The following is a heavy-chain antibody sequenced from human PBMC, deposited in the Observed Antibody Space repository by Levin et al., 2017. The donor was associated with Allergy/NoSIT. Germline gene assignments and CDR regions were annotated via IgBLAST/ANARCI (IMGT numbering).Heavy chain of an antibody. J-gene: IGHJ4*02. D-gene: IGHD2-21*01. Sequence: SETLSLTCTVSGGSLTNYYWMWIRQPPGKGLEWIGYIFHSGSTNHNPSLESRVTISVDTSKNQFSLRLRSVTAADTAVYYCARGGVWWLPRDYWGQGILFTVSS. V-gene: IGHV4-59*01. CDR1: GGSLTNYY. CDR3: ARGGVWWLPRDY. CDR2: IFHSGST.